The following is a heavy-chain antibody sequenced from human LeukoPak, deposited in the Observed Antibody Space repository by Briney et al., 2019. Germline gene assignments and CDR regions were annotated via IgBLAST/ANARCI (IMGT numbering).Heavy chain of an antibody. CDR3: ARDRVRYQLLDAFDI. V-gene: IGHV3-30*14. CDR1: GFTVSSNY. CDR2: ISYDGSNK. D-gene: IGHD2-2*01. Sequence: GGSLRLSCAASGFTVSSNYMTWVRQAPGKGLEWVAVISYDGSNKYYADSVKGRFTISRDMSKNTLYLQMNNLTAEDTAVYYCARDRVRYQLLDAFDIWGQGTMVTVSS. J-gene: IGHJ3*02.